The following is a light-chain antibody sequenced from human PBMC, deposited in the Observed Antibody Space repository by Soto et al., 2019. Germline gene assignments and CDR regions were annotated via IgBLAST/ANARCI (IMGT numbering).Light chain of an antibody. CDR1: QSVSSN. CDR2: DAS. Sequence: EKVMTQSPATLSVSPGERATLSCRASQSVSSNLALYQQKPGQAPRLLIYDASTRATGIPARFSGSGSGTEFTLTISSLQSEDLAVYYCQQYDDWPETFGQGTKVEIK. V-gene: IGKV3-15*01. J-gene: IGKJ1*01. CDR3: QQYDDWPET.